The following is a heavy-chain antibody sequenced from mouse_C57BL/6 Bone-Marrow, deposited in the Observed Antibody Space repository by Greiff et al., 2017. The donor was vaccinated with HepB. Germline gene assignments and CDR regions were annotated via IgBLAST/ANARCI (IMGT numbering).Heavy chain of an antibody. CDR3: AREEAYYGSSYGYFDV. V-gene: IGHV1-53*01. Sequence: QVQLQQPGTELVKPGASVKLSCKASGYTFTSYWMHWVKQRPGQGLEWIGNINPSNGGTNYNEKFKSKATLTVDKSSSTAYMQLSSLTSEDSAVYYCAREEAYYGSSYGYFDVGGTGTTVTVSS. J-gene: IGHJ1*03. CDR2: INPSNGGT. D-gene: IGHD1-1*01. CDR1: GYTFTSYW.